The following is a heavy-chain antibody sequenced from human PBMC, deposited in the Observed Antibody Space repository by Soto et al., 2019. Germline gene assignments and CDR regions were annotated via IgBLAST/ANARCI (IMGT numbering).Heavy chain of an antibody. CDR2: IYYSGRT. D-gene: IGHD6-13*01. CDR3: ARFAKEEDPKVGSWYYFDY. CDR1: GGSISSGGYF. V-gene: IGHV4-31*03. Sequence: SETLSLTCTVSGGSISSGGYFWSWVRQHPGKGLEWIGNIYYSGRTYYNPSLKSRVTISVDTSKNQFSLNLSSVTAADTAVYYCARFAKEEDPKVGSWYYFDYWGQGTRVTVSS. J-gene: IGHJ4*02.